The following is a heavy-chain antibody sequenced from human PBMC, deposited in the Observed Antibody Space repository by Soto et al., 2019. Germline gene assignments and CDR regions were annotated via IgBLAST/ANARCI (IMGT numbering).Heavy chain of an antibody. Sequence: QLHLVQSGAVVQKPGASVTVSCSASGYPVTAYYMHWVRQAPGRGLEWMGGINPATGAAKYTQTFPGRVTMTRDTSTSTVFMELSGLTSEDTAVFYCARGGGVGVAGSAAFDMWGQGTLVTVSS. CDR3: ARGGGVGVAGSAAFDM. CDR2: INPATGAA. D-gene: IGHD3-3*01. J-gene: IGHJ3*02. V-gene: IGHV1-2*02. CDR1: GYPVTAYY.